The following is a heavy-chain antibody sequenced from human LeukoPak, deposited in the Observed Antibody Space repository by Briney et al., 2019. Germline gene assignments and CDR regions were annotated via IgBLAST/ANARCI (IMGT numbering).Heavy chain of an antibody. J-gene: IGHJ4*02. CDR1: GYGFTSYY. D-gene: IGHD3-10*01. V-gene: IGHV1-46*03. CDR3: ARHGSGRYYPAEGRVDY. Sequence: ASVQVSCKAFGYGFTSYYIHWVRQAPGQGLEWMGIINPSVGGTTYARKFQGRVTMTRDTSTSTVYMELSSLRSEDTAVYYCARHGSGRYYPAEGRVDYWGQGTLVTVSS. CDR2: INPSVGGT.